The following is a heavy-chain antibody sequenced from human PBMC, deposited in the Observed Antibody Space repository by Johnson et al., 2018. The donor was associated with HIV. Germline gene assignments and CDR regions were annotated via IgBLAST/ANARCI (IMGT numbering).Heavy chain of an antibody. CDR1: GFTFDDYG. V-gene: IGHV3-20*04. Sequence: MQLVESGGGVVRPGGSLRLSCAASGFTFDDYGMSWVRQAPGKGLEWVSGISWNSGSIGYAGSVKGRFTISRDNAKNSLYVQMNSLRPEDTALYYCAKDIGWELQAAFDIWGQGTMVTVSS. CDR3: AKDIGWELQAAFDI. CDR2: ISWNSGSI. J-gene: IGHJ3*02. D-gene: IGHD1-26*01.